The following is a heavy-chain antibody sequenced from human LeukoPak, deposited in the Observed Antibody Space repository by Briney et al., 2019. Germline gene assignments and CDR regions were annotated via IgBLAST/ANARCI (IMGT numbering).Heavy chain of an antibody. D-gene: IGHD4-17*01. CDR2: MIPILGIA. Sequence: ASVKLSCKASGGTFSSYAISWVRQAPGQGLGWMGRMIPILGIATYAQKFQGRVTITADKSTSTAYLELSSLRSEDTAVYYCAREPTTDYGDYGRAFDSWGQGPWSPSPQ. CDR3: AREPTTDYGDYGRAFDS. V-gene: IGHV1-69*04. J-gene: IGHJ4*02. CDR1: GGTFSSYA.